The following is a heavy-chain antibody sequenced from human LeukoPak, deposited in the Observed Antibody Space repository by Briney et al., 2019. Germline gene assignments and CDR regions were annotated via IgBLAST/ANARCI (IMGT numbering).Heavy chain of an antibody. Sequence: GGSLRLSCVASGFTFSSNVMIWVRQAPGKGPEWVSSIPASGGSTYYADSVKGRFTISRDNSKNTLYLQMNSLRAEDTAVYYCAKPLSGSYFLYHFDYWGQGTLVTVSS. CDR2: IPASGGST. CDR3: AKPLSGSYFLYHFDY. V-gene: IGHV3-23*01. J-gene: IGHJ4*02. CDR1: GFTFSSNV. D-gene: IGHD1-26*01.